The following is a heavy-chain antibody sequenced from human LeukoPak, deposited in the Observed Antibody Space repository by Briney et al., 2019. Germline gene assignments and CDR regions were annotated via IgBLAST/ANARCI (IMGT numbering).Heavy chain of an antibody. CDR3: ARGQDTMVRGALGDY. CDR2: INPNSGGT. J-gene: IGHJ4*02. CDR1: GYTFTGYY. V-gene: IGHV1-2*02. Sequence: ASVKVSCKASGYTFTGYYMHWVRQAPGQGLEWMGWINPNSGGTNYAQKFQGRVTMTRDTSISAAYMELSRLRSDDTAVYYCARGQDTMVRGALGDYWGQGTLVTVSS. D-gene: IGHD3-10*01.